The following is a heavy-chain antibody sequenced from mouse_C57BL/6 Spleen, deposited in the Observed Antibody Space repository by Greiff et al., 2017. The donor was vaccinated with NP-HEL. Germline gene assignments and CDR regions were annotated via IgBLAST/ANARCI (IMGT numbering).Heavy chain of an antibody. V-gene: IGHV5-4*01. CDR2: ISDGGSYT. D-gene: IGHD3-3*01. Sequence: EVQRVESGGGLVKPGGSLKLSCAASGFTFSSYAMSWVRQTPEKRLEWVATISDGGSYTYYPDNVKGRFTISRDNAKNNLYLQMSHLKSEDTAMYYCARGFTGRDFDVWGTGTTVTVSS. J-gene: IGHJ1*03. CDR1: GFTFSSYA. CDR3: ARGFTGRDFDV.